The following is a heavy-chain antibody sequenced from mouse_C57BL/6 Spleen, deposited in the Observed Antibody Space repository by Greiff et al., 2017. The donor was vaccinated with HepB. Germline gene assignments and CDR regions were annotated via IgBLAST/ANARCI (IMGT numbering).Heavy chain of an antibody. CDR3: ARGTGGYFDV. CDR2: IYPRDGST. J-gene: IGHJ1*03. Sequence: QVKLKESGPELVKPGASVKLSCKASGYTFTSYDINWVKQRPGQGLEWIGWIYPRDGSTKYNEKFKGKATLTVDTSSSTAYMELHSLTSEDSAVYFCARGTGGYFDVWGTGTTVTVSS. CDR1: GYTFTSYD. D-gene: IGHD3-3*01. V-gene: IGHV1-85*01.